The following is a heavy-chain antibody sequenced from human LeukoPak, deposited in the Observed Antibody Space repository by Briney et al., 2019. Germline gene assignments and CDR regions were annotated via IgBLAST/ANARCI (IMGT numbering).Heavy chain of an antibody. J-gene: IGHJ4*02. Sequence: PSETLSLTCTVSGGSISSSSYYWGWIRQPPGKGLEWIGSIYYSGSTYYNPSLKSRVTISVDTSKNQFSLKLSSVTAADTAVYYCARQLPPGLWFGELLSAGAPSFDYWGQGTLVTVSS. V-gene: IGHV4-39*01. CDR3: ARQLPPGLWFGELLSAGAPSFDY. D-gene: IGHD3-10*01. CDR1: GGSISSSSYY. CDR2: IYYSGST.